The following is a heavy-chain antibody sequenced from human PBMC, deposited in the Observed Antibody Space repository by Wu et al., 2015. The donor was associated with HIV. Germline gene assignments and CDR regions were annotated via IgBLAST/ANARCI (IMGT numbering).Heavy chain of an antibody. Sequence: QGRLKQFGPQVKKPGASVKVSCKVSGYTLTELSMHWVRQAPGKGLEWMGGFDPEDGETIYAQKFQGRVTMTEDTSTDTAYMELSSLRSEDTAVYYCATRGGPRLANGMDVWGQGPRSPSP. J-gene: IGHJ6*02. CDR3: ATRGGPRLANGMDV. D-gene: IGHD3-16*01. CDR2: FDPEDGET. CDR1: GYTLTELS. V-gene: IGHV1-24*01.